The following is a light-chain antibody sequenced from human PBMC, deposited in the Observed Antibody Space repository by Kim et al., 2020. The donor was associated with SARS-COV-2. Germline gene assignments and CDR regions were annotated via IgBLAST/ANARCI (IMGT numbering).Light chain of an antibody. CDR1: QNINSH. J-gene: IGKJ3*01. Sequence: ASVGNRVTITCRTSQNINSHLNWYHQKPGRAPKLLIYAASTLQGGVPSRFSGSGSETDFTLTISSLQPEDFATYFCQQTYISPFTFCPGTKVDIK. CDR2: AAS. CDR3: QQTYISPFT. V-gene: IGKV1-39*01.